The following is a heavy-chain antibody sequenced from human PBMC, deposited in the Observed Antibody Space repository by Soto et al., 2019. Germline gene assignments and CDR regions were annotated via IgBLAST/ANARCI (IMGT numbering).Heavy chain of an antibody. CDR2: IYYSGST. Sequence: SETLSLTCTVSCGSISSYYWSWIRQPPGKGLEWIGYIYYSGSTNYNPSLKSRVTISVDTSKNQFSLKLSSVTAADTAVYYCAREVVTGMDVWGQGTTVTVSS. V-gene: IGHV4-59*01. D-gene: IGHD3-22*01. CDR3: AREVVTGMDV. CDR1: CGSISSYY. J-gene: IGHJ6*02.